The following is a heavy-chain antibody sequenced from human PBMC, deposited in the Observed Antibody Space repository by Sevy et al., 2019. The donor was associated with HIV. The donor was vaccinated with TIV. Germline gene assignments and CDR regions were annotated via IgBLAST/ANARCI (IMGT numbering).Heavy chain of an antibody. V-gene: IGHV3-74*01. J-gene: IGHJ6*02. D-gene: IGHD1-26*01. Sequence: GGSLRLSCAASGFTFSSYWMHWVRQAPGKGMLWFSRINTEGGSTNYADSVKGRFTISRDNAKNTLYLQMNSLGAEDTAEYYCARGSRGTVDVWGQGATVTVSS. CDR3: ARGSRGTVDV. CDR1: GFTFSSYW. CDR2: INTEGGST.